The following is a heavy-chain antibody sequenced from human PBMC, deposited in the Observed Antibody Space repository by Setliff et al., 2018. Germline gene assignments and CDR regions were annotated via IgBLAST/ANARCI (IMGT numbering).Heavy chain of an antibody. CDR3: ARGEMFSTSPRAD. CDR1: GFKFSDYF. J-gene: IGHJ4*02. D-gene: IGHD2-2*01. V-gene: IGHV3-11*05. Sequence: GGSLRLSCEASGFKFSDYFMSWIRQAPGKGLEWLSHISDSSRTHTAYADSVRGRFTISRDNAKNSVYLQMNSLRVEDTALYYCARGEMFSTSPRADWGQGTQVTV. CDR2: ISDSSRTHT.